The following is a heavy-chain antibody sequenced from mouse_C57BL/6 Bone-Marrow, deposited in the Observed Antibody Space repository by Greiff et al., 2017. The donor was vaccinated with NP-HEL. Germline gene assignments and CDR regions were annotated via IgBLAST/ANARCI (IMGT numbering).Heavy chain of an antibody. Sequence: EVHLVVSGGGLVQPGGSLKLSCAASGFTFSDYGMAWVRQAPRKGPGRVAFISNLAYSIYYADTVTGRFTISRENAKNTLYLEMSSLRSEDTAMYYCARREDYAMDYWGQGTSVTVSS. J-gene: IGHJ4*01. CDR1: GFTFSDYG. CDR3: ARREDYAMDY. V-gene: IGHV5-15*01. CDR2: ISNLAYSI.